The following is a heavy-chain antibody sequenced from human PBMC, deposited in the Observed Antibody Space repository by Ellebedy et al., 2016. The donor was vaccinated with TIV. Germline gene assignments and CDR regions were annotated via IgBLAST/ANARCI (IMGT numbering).Heavy chain of an antibody. J-gene: IGHJ5*02. CDR2: IIPIFGTA. D-gene: IGHD1-14*01. CDR3: ARLTRKPTENWFDP. CDR1: GGTFSSYA. V-gene: IGHV1-69*13. Sequence: SVKVSXXASGGTFSSYAISWVRQAPGQGLEWMGGIIPIFGTANYAQKFQGRVTITADESTSTAYMELSSLRSEDTAVYYCARLTRKPTENWFDPWGQGTLVTVSS.